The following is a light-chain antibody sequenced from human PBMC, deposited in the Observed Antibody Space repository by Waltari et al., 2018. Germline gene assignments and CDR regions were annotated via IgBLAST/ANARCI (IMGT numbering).Light chain of an antibody. Sequence: SCRATQSVTMTLAWYQKKPGHAPSLLIYGASNRATGIPDRFSGSGSGTDFSLTISRLEPEDFAVYYCQHYLRLPATFGQGTKVEIK. J-gene: IGKJ1*01. V-gene: IGKV3-20*01. CDR3: QHYLRLPAT. CDR2: GAS. CDR1: QSVTMT.